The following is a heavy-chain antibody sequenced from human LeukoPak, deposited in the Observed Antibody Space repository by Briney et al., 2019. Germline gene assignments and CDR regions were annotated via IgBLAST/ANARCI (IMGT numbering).Heavy chain of an antibody. J-gene: IGHJ4*02. V-gene: IGHV3-30*02. CDR1: GFTFSSYG. Sequence: TGGSLRLSCAASGFTFSSYGMHWVRQAPGKGLEWVAFIRYDGSNKYYADSVKGRFTISRDNSKNTLYLQMKSLRAEDTAVYYCAKDLAARYSSSWPIDYWGQGTLVTVSS. CDR2: IRYDGSNK. CDR3: AKDLAARYSSSWPIDY. D-gene: IGHD6-13*01.